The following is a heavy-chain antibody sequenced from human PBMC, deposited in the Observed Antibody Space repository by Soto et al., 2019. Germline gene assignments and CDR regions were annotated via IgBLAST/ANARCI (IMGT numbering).Heavy chain of an antibody. J-gene: IGHJ6*02. CDR1: GYIFTDHC. Sequence: PGESLKISCKGSGYIFTDHCIVWVRQMAGKGLEWVGIICPGYSNIIYSPSVQGQVTISADMSISTAYLQWSSLKASDTAMYYCARRGRGTAGSYYGMDVWGQGTTVTVS. CDR3: ARRGRGTAGSYYGMDV. D-gene: IGHD1-7*01. V-gene: IGHV5-51*01. CDR2: ICPGYSNI.